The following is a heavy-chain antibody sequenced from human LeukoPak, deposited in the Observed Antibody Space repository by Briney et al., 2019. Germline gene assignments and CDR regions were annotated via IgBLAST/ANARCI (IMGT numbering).Heavy chain of an antibody. CDR1: GGSVSSGSCY. CDR3: AGGNSY. CDR2: IYYSGST. Sequence: SETLSLTCTVSGGSVSSGSCYWSWIRQPPGKGLEWIGYIYYSGSTNYNPSLKSRVTISVDTSKNQFSLKLSSVTAADTAVYYCAGGNSYWGQGTLVTVSS. V-gene: IGHV4-61*01. D-gene: IGHD4-23*01. J-gene: IGHJ4*02.